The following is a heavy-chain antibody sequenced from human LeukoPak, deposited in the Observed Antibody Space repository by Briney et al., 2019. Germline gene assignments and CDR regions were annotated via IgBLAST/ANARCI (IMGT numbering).Heavy chain of an antibody. Sequence: SETLSLTCTVSGGSISSYYWSWIRQPAGKGLEWIGRIYTSGSTNYNPSLKSRVTISVDTSKNQFSLKLSSVTAADTAVYYCARDPGRFGPHYFDYWGQGTLVTVSS. D-gene: IGHD3-10*01. CDR1: GGSISSYY. J-gene: IGHJ4*02. CDR2: IYTSGST. CDR3: ARDPGRFGPHYFDY. V-gene: IGHV4-4*07.